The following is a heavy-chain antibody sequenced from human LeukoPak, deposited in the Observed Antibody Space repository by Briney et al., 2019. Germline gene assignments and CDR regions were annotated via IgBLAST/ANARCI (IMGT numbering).Heavy chain of an antibody. CDR2: ISAYNGNT. CDR1: GYTFTSYG. D-gene: IGHD3-22*01. J-gene: IGHJ5*02. Sequence: ASVKVSCKASGYTFTSYGISWVRQAPGQGLEWMGWISAYNGNTNYAQKLQGRVTMTTETSTSTAYMELRSLRSDDTAVYYCARAAYYYDSSPNWFDPWGQGTLVTVSS. V-gene: IGHV1-18*01. CDR3: ARAAYYYDSSPNWFDP.